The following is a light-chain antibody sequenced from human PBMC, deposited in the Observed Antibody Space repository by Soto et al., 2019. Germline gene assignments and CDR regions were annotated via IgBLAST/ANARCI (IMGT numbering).Light chain of an antibody. CDR2: KAS. V-gene: IGKV1-5*03. Sequence: DIQMTQSPCTLSASVGDGVTATCRASQSISTWLAWYQQKPGKAPKLLIYKASTLKSGVPSRFSGSGAGTEFTLTISSLQPDDFATYYCQHYNSYSEAIGQGTKVDLK. J-gene: IGKJ1*01. CDR3: QHYNSYSEA. CDR1: QSISTW.